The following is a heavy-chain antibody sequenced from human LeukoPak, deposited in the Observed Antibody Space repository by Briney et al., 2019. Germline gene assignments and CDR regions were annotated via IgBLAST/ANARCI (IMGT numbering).Heavy chain of an antibody. CDR1: GFTFSSYA. CDR3: AREERSYGYFDY. J-gene: IGHJ4*02. V-gene: IGHV3-30-3*01. D-gene: IGHD1-26*01. Sequence: GGSLRLSCAASGFTFSSYAMHGVRQAPGKGLEWVAVISYDGSNKYYADSVKGRFTISRDNSKNTLYLQMNSLRAEDTAVYYCAREERSYGYFDYWGQGTLVTVSS. CDR2: ISYDGSNK.